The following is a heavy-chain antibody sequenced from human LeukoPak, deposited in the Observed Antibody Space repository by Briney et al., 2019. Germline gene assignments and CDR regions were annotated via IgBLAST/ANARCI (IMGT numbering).Heavy chain of an antibody. J-gene: IGHJ6*02. CDR3: ARALGYCSGGSCYPYGMDV. CDR2: IYYSGST. D-gene: IGHD2-15*01. V-gene: IGHV4-59*01. Sequence: SETLSLTCTVSGGSISSYYWSWIRQPPGKGLEWIGYIYYSGSTYYNPSLKSRVTISVDTSKNQFSLKLSSVTAADTAVYYCARALGYCSGGSCYPYGMDVWGQGTAVTVSS. CDR1: GGSISSYY.